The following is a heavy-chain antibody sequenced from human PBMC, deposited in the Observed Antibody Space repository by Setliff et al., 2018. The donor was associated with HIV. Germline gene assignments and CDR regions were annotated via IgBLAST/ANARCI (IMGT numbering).Heavy chain of an antibody. Sequence: GSLRLSCAASGVTFSSYSMNWVRQAPGKGLEWPSYISRNSDTIYYADSVKGRFTISRDNARNSLYLQLNSLRAEDTAVYYCARDRGGSYTPLDFWGQGTLVTVSS. J-gene: IGHJ4*02. V-gene: IGHV3-48*01. D-gene: IGHD1-26*01. CDR2: ISRNSDTI. CDR3: ARDRGGSYTPLDF. CDR1: GVTFSSYS.